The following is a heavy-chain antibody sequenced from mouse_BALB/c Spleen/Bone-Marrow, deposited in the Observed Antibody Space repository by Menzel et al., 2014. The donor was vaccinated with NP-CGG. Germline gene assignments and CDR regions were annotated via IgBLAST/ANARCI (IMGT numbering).Heavy chain of an antibody. CDR2: INPSNGRT. CDR1: GYTFTSYW. Sequence: QVHVKQSGAELVKPGASVQLSCKASGYTFTSYWMQWVRQRPGQGLEWIGEINPSNGRTNYNEKFKSKATLTVDKSSSTANMHLSSLTSEDSAVFYCARRDFRSWFAYWGRGTLVTVSA. J-gene: IGHJ3*01. D-gene: IGHD2-14*01. CDR3: ARRDFRSWFAY. V-gene: IGHV1S81*02.